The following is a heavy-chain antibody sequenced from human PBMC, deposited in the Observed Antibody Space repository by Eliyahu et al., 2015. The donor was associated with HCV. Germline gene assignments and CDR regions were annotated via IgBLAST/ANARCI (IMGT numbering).Heavy chain of an antibody. CDR1: GFTFXSYA. CDR3: VKAGLFTGYYYYGMDV. J-gene: IGHJ6*02. V-gene: IGHV3-64D*06. CDR2: ISSNGGST. D-gene: IGHD3-9*01. Sequence: EVQVVESGGGLVQPGGSLXLSCSVSGFTFXSYAMHWVRQAPGKGLEYVSAISSNGGSTYYADSVKGRFTISRDNSKNTLSLQMSSLRAEDTAVYYCVKAGLFTGYYYYGMDVWGQGTTVTVSS.